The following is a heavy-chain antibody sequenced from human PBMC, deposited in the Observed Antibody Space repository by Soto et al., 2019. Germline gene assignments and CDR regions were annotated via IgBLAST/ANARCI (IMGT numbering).Heavy chain of an antibody. CDR3: ARGGVRRARCCVDYYYMDV. CDR2: INSDGSST. J-gene: IGHJ6*03. D-gene: IGHD3-10*01. Sequence: EVQLVESGGDLVQPGGSLRLSCAASGFTFSSYWMNWVRQAPGKGLVWVSRINSDGSSTSYADAVNGRFTISRDNAKNTLYLQMNSLRAEDTAVYYCARGGVRRARCCVDYYYMDVWGKGTTVTVSS. CDR1: GFTFSSYW. V-gene: IGHV3-74*01.